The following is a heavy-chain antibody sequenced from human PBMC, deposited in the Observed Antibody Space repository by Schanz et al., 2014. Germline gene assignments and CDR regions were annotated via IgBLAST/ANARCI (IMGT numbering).Heavy chain of an antibody. D-gene: IGHD4-17*01. Sequence: EQLLQSGGGLVQPGGSLRLSCAASGFTLSNSDMHWVRQGTGKGLEWVAAMSYDGSIKYYADSVRGRFTISRDRFQNTLYLRMSSLRAEDTSVDYCARPRFDYGEVDYWGHGTLVTVSS. J-gene: IGHJ4*01. V-gene: IGHV3-33*08. CDR3: ARPRFDYGEVDY. CDR1: GFTLSNSD. CDR2: MSYDGSIK.